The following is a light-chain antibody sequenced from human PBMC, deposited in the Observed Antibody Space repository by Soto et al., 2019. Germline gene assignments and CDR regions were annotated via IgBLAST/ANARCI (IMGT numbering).Light chain of an antibody. CDR3: QQFDNWPYT. CDR1: QSVSSN. V-gene: IGKV3-15*01. CDR2: GAS. J-gene: IGKJ2*01. Sequence: EIVMTQSPVTLSVSPGERATLPCRASQSVSSNVAWYQQKPGQAPRLLTFGASTRATGIPARFSGSGSGTEFTLTISSLQSEDFGVYFCQQFDNWPYTFGQGTKLEIK.